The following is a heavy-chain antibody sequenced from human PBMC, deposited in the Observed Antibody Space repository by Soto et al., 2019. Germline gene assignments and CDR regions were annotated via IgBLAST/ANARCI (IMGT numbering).Heavy chain of an antibody. V-gene: IGHV3-23*01. CDR1: GFPISSYA. D-gene: IGHD2-8*01. Sequence: EVQLLESGGGLAQPGGSLRLSCAPSGFPISSYAMSWVRQAPGKGLEWVSMIRGGGDTYYADSVKGRFTISRDNSKNTLYLQMNRLRAEDTAVYYCARARGEGDNYPIFASWGQGTLVTVSS. J-gene: IGHJ4*02. CDR3: ARARGEGDNYPIFAS. CDR2: IRGGGDT.